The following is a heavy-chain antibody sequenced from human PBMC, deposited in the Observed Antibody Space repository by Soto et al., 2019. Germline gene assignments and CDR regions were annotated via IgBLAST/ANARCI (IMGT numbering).Heavy chain of an antibody. CDR2: IYYSGIT. J-gene: IGHJ4*02. D-gene: IGHD5-12*01. CDR3: ARQYGGYEYYFDY. CDR1: GGSTSNRDYY. V-gene: IGHV4-30-4*01. Sequence: SETQSLTSTVSGGSTSNRDYYWSWIRHPPGKGLEWIGYIYYSGITYYNPSLKNRLTISQDTSKNQFSLKLRSVTAADTAVYYCARQYGGYEYYFDYWGQGTLVTVSS.